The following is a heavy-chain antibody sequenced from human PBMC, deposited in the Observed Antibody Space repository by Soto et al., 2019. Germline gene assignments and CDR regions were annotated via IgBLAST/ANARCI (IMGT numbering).Heavy chain of an antibody. CDR3: ARRKGDYYDSSGYHYYFDY. CDR1: GYTFTDYY. J-gene: IGHJ4*02. CDR2: INPNSGGT. D-gene: IGHD3-22*01. V-gene: IGHV1-2*02. Sequence: ASVKVSCKASGYTFTDYYVHWVRQAPGQGLEWMGWINPNSGGTKSAQKFQGRVTMTRDTSISTAYMELSRLRSDDTAVYYCARRKGDYYDSSGYHYYFDYWGQGTLVTVSS.